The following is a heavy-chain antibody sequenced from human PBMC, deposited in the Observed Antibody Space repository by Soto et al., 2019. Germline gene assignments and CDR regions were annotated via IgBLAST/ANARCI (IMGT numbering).Heavy chain of an antibody. Sequence: PGESLKISCKCSGYSFTSYWIGCARQMPGKGLEWMGIIYPGDSDTRYSPSLQGQVTISADKSISTAYLQWSSLKATDTAMYYCARHAYGFWGGHRNPRYYYGMDVWGQGTTVTVSS. CDR2: IYPGDSDT. D-gene: IGHD3-3*01. CDR3: ARHAYGFWGGHRNPRYYYGMDV. V-gene: IGHV5-51*01. CDR1: GYSFTSYW. J-gene: IGHJ6*02.